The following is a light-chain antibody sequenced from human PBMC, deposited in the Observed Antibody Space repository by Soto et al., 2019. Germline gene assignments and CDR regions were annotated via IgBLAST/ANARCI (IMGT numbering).Light chain of an antibody. J-gene: IGKJ4*01. CDR3: HQLSTWPLT. Sequence: ETVLIQAPAALLLSTGERATLSCRASQSVSSYLAWYQQKPGQAPRLLIYDTSNRATGIPARFSGSGSGTDFTLTISSLEPEDFAVHYCHQLSTWPLTCGGGTRVHIK. CDR2: DTS. V-gene: IGKV3-11*01. CDR1: QSVSSY.